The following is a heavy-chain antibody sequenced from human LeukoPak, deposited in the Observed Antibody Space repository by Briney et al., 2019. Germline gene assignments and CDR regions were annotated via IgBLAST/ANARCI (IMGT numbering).Heavy chain of an antibody. J-gene: IGHJ4*02. Sequence: SETLSLTCAVSGYSISSGYYWGWIRQPPGKGLEWIGSIYHSGSTYYNPSLKSRDTIPVDTSKNQFSRKLSSVTAADTAVYYCARGYSSSWYGDYWGQGTLVTVSS. CDR3: ARGYSSSWYGDY. CDR1: GYSISSGYY. V-gene: IGHV4-38-2*01. CDR2: IYHSGST. D-gene: IGHD6-13*01.